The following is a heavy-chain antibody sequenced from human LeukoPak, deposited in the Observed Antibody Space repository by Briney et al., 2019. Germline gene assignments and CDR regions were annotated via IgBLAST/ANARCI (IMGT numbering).Heavy chain of an antibody. CDR1: GYTLTGYY. CDR2: INPNNSDT. CDR3: ARSFYDTSGYYLDS. D-gene: IGHD3-22*01. V-gene: IGHV1-2*06. J-gene: IGHJ4*02. Sequence: GASVKVSCKASGYTLTGYYMHWVRPAPGQGLEWMGRINPNNSDTKYAQKFQGRVTMTRDTSINTAYMELSSLGSDDTAVYYCARSFYDTSGYYLDSWGQGTLVAVSS.